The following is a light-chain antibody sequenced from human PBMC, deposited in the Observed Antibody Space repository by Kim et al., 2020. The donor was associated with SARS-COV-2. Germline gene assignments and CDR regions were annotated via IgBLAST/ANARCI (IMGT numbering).Light chain of an antibody. CDR1: QGISSY. J-gene: IGKJ1*01. V-gene: IGKV1-8*01. Sequence: AIRMTQSPSSLSASTGDRVTITCRASQGISSYLAWYQQKPGKAPKLLIYAASTLQSGVPSRFSGSGSGTDFTLTISCLQSEDFATYYCQQYYSYPGFGQGTKVDIK. CDR3: QQYYSYPG. CDR2: AAS.